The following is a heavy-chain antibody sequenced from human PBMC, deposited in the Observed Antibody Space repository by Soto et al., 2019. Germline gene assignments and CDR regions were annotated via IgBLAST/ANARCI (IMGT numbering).Heavy chain of an antibody. CDR1: GFTFSSYA. J-gene: IGHJ4*02. CDR2: ISGSGGST. Sequence: EVQLLESGGGLVQPGGSLRLSCAASGFTFSSYAMSWVRQAPGKGLEWVSAISGSGGSTYYADSVKGRFTISRDNSKKTLYQQMTSLRAEDTAVYYCAKEHGGIWFGELLYCYFDYWGQGTLGTVSS. CDR3: AKEHGGIWFGELLYCYFDY. V-gene: IGHV3-23*01. D-gene: IGHD3-10*01.